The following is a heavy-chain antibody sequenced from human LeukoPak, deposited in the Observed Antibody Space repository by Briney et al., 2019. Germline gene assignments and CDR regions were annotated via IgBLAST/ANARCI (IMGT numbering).Heavy chain of an antibody. J-gene: IGHJ4*02. CDR2: INPNSGGT. D-gene: IGHD3-16*02. V-gene: IGHV1-2*02. CDR1: GYTFTSYY. CDR3: ARDPGYDYVWGSYRPPDY. Sequence: ASVKVSCKASGYTFTSYYMHWVRQAPGQGLEWMGIINPNSGGTSFAQRFQGRVTMTRDTSISTAYMELSRLTSDDTAVYYCARDPGYDYVWGSYRPPDYWGQGTPVTVSS.